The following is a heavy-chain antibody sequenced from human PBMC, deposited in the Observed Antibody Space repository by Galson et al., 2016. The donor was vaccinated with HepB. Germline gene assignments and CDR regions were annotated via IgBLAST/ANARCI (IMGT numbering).Heavy chain of an antibody. CDR3: LRHVKMASPVDC. CDR2: IYPGDFDT. Sequence: QSGAEVKKPGESLRISCKGSGYSFVNYWIGWVRQMPGKGLEWRGIIYPGDFDTRYSPSFQGQVTISVDKSNSTAYLQWSSLKASDTASYYCLRHVKMASPVDCWGQGTLVTVSS. V-gene: IGHV5-51*01. D-gene: IGHD2-8*01. J-gene: IGHJ4*02. CDR1: GYSFVNYW.